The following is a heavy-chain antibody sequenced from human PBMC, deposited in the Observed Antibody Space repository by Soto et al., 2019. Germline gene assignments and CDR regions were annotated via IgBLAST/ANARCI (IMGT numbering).Heavy chain of an antibody. Sequence: QVQLVESGGGVVQPGRSLRLSCEASGFTFRSHGMHWVRQAPGKGLEWLAVIWYDGSEKYYADSVKGRFTISRDNSKNTLYLQMNSLTGEVTAVYYCARWSDNKVVDPWGQGTVVTVS. CDR2: IWYDGSEK. CDR1: GFTFRSHG. D-gene: IGHD1-1*01. CDR3: ARWSDNKVVDP. J-gene: IGHJ5*02. V-gene: IGHV3-33*01.